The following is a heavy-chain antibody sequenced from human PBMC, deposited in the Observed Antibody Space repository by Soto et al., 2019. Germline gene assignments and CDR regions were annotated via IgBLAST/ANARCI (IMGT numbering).Heavy chain of an antibody. CDR2: VKSKTDGGTI. V-gene: IGHV3-15*01. D-gene: IGHD5-12*01. CDR3: IGTYSGSSMRFDY. J-gene: IGHJ4*02. CDR1: GFTFSNAW. Sequence: EVQLVESGGGLVKPGGSLRLSCAASGFTFSNAWMTWVRQAPGKGLEWVGRVKSKTDGGTIDYAAPVKDRFTISRDDSKNTLYLQMNSPKTEETAVYYCIGTYSGSSMRFDYWGQGTLVTVSS.